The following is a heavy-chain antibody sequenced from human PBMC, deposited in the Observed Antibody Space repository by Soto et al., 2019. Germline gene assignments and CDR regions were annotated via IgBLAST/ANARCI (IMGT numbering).Heavy chain of an antibody. CDR1: GYTFTSYG. V-gene: IGHV1-18*01. J-gene: IGHJ6*02. D-gene: IGHD3-10*01. CDR3: ARDRYYYYGSGSYDYGMDV. CDR2: ISAYNGST. Sequence: ASVKVSCKASGYTFTSYGISWVRQAPGQGLEWMGWISAYNGSTYYADSVKGRFTISRDNSKNTLYLQMNSLRAEDTAVYYCARDRYYYYGSGSYDYGMDVWGQGTTVTVSS.